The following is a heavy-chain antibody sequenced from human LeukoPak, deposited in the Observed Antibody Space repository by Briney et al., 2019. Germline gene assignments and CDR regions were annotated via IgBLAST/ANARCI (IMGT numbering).Heavy chain of an antibody. V-gene: IGHV3-23*01. D-gene: IGHD2-15*01. CDR3: AKSAASGPYYPSDY. CDR1: GFTFISYA. CDR2: MSADGT. Sequence: PGGSLRLSCAASGFTFISYAMSWVRQTPGRGLEWVSTMSADGTYYADSVKGRFTISRDDSMNTLSLQMNSLRAEDTAVYYCAKSAASGPYYPSDYWGQGTLVTVSS. J-gene: IGHJ4*02.